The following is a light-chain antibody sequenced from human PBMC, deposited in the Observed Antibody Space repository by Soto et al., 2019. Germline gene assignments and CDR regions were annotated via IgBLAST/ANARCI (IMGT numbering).Light chain of an antibody. CDR1: QTVDSY. V-gene: IGKV3-11*01. CDR2: DTF. Sequence: EIVLTQSPATLSWSPGERATLSCRASQTVDSYLAWYQQKPGQAPRLLIYDTFNRATGTPARFSGSGSGTDFTLTISSLEPDDFAVYYCQQRKSWSPGFTFGPGTKVDFK. CDR3: QQRKSWSPGFT. J-gene: IGKJ3*01.